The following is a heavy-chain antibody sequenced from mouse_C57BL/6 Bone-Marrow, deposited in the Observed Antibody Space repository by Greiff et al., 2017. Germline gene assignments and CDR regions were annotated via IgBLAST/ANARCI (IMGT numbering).Heavy chain of an antibody. CDR3: ARYYYVSPFAY. D-gene: IGHD1-1*01. Sequence: VQLQQSGPGLVAPSQSLSITCTVSGFSFTSYAISWVRQPPGKGLEWLGVIWTGGGTNYTSDLKTRLSISKDNSKSQVFLKMNSLQTDDTASYYCARYYYVSPFAYWRQGTRVTVSA. CDR1: GFSFTSYA. V-gene: IGHV2-9-1*01. CDR2: IWTGGGT. J-gene: IGHJ3*01.